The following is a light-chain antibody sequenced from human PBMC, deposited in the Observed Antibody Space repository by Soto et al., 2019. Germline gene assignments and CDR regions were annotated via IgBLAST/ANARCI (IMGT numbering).Light chain of an antibody. CDR2: GVS. Sequence: EIVMTQSPATLSASPGERVTLSCRASQTIDRNLAWYQQKPGQAPRLLINGVSIRGSGVPARFSGSGSGTEFTLTISGLQSEDLAVYYCQQYNNWPPYTFGQGTKLEIK. J-gene: IGKJ2*01. V-gene: IGKV3-15*01. CDR3: QQYNNWPPYT. CDR1: QTIDRN.